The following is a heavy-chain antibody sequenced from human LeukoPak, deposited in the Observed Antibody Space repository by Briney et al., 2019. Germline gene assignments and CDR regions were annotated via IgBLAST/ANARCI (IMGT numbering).Heavy chain of an antibody. D-gene: IGHD2-2*03. Sequence: ASVKVSCKGSGYTFTRYGISWVGQAGGQGGEGMGWISAYNGNTNYAQKRQGRVSMTTDTSTSTAYLGLRTLRSHPTAVYYCPRDRGYCSSTSCPPHDYWGQGTLVTVSS. J-gene: IGHJ4*02. CDR1: GYTFTRYG. CDR3: PRDRGYCSSTSCPPHDY. V-gene: IGHV1-18*04. CDR2: ISAYNGNT.